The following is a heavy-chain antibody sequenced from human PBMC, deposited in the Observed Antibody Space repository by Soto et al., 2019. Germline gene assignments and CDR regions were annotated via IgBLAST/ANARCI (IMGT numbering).Heavy chain of an antibody. Sequence: GSLRLSCAASGFTFSSYAMSWVRQAPGKGLEWVSAISGSGGSTYYADSVKGRFTISRDISKNTLYLQMNSLRAEDTAVYYCAKDSSSWYTRYLGYWGQGTLVTVSS. J-gene: IGHJ4*02. V-gene: IGHV3-23*01. CDR2: ISGSGGST. D-gene: IGHD6-13*01. CDR3: AKDSSSWYTRYLGY. CDR1: GFTFSSYA.